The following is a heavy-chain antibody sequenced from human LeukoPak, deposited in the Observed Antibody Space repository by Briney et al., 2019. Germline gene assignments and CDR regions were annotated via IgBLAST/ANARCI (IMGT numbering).Heavy chain of an antibody. CDR1: GFTLSSYA. D-gene: IGHD6-19*01. CDR3: AKTNGIALPGPFDY. CDR2: ISGSGGST. V-gene: IGHV3-23*01. J-gene: IGHJ4*02. Sequence: TGGSLRLSCAASGFTLSSYAMSWVRQAPGKGLEWVSAISGSGGSTYYADYVKGRFTISGDNSKNTLHVQMNSLRAEDTAVYYCAKTNGIALPGPFDYWGQGTLVTVSS.